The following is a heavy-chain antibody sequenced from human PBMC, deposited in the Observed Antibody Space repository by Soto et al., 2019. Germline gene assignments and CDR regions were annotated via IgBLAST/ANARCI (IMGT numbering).Heavy chain of an antibody. J-gene: IGHJ5*02. CDR1: GFSLSTSGVG. V-gene: IGHV2-5*02. CDR2: IYWDDDQ. CDR3: AHSGAVAGPPRFGWFDP. Sequence: QITLKESGPTLVKPTQTLTLTCTFSGFSLSTSGVGVGWIRQPPGKALAWLALIYWDDDQRYSPSLKSRLTITQDTSKHQVVLTITNSDPVDTATDSWAHSGAVAGPPRFGWFDPWGQGTLVTFSS. D-gene: IGHD6-19*01.